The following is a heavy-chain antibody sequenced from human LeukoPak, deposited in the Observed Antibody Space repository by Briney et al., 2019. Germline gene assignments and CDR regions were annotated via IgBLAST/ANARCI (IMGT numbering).Heavy chain of an antibody. D-gene: IGHD3-10*01. CDR1: EFSFSKSS. V-gene: IGHV3-21*06. CDR3: ASYTLWYGDS. J-gene: IGHJ4*02. Sequence: GGSLRLSCAASEFSFSKSSMLWFRQAPGKGLEWVSSISIGSSPYTYYADSLKGRFTISRDNAKNSVCLQMNSRRPEDTAVYYCASYTLWYGDSWGQGTLVTVSS. CDR2: ISIGSSPYT.